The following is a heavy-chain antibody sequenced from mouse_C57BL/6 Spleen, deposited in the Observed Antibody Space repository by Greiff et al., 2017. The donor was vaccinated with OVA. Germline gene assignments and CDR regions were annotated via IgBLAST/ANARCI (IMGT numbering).Heavy chain of an antibody. D-gene: IGHD1-2*01. Sequence: VQLKESGAELVRPGASAKLSCTASGFNIKDYYMHWVKQRPEQGLEWIGRIDPEDGDTEYAPKFQGKATMTADTSSNTAYLQLSSLTSEDTAVYYCTTWATSATGFAYWGQGTLVTVSA. V-gene: IGHV14-1*01. J-gene: IGHJ3*01. CDR2: IDPEDGDT. CDR3: TTWATSATGFAY. CDR1: GFNIKDYY.